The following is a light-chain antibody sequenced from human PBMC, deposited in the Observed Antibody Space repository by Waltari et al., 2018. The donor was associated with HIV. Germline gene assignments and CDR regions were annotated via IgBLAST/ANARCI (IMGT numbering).Light chain of an antibody. CDR2: VGTGGIVG. CDR1: SRYSHYQ. V-gene: IGLV9-49*01. CDR3: GADHGSGSNFVRV. J-gene: IGLJ2*01. Sequence: QPVLTQPPSASASLGASVTLTCTLSSRYSHYQVHWYQQWPGTGPRFVMRVGTGGIVGSKGDGIPDRFSVLGSGLNRYLTIKNIQEEDESDYHCGADHGSGSNFVRVFGGGTKLTVL.